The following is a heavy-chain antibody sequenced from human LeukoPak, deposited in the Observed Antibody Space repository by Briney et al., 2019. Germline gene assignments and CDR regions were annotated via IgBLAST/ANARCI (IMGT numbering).Heavy chain of an antibody. D-gene: IGHD6-13*01. CDR3: AKEAVVTWQLAEGWFDP. Sequence: TGGSLRLSCAASGFTFSSYAMHWVRQAPGKGLEWVTIISYDGTNKYYADSVKGRFTISRDNSKNTLYLQMNSLRAEDTAVYYCAKEAVVTWQLAEGWFDPWGQGTLVTVSS. J-gene: IGHJ5*02. CDR2: ISYDGTNK. V-gene: IGHV3-30*04. CDR1: GFTFSSYA.